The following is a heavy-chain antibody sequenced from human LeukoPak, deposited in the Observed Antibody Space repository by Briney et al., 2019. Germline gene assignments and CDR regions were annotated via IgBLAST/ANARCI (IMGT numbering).Heavy chain of an antibody. CDR2: IRYDGSNK. V-gene: IGHV3-30*02. J-gene: IGHJ3*02. Sequence: GGSLRLSCAASGFTFSSYGMHWVRQAPGKGLEWVAFIRYDGSNKYHADSVKGRFTISGDNSKNTLYLQMNSLRAEDTAVYYCAKDYYDILTGRLDIWGQGTMVTVSS. D-gene: IGHD3-9*01. CDR1: GFTFSSYG. CDR3: AKDYYDILTGRLDI.